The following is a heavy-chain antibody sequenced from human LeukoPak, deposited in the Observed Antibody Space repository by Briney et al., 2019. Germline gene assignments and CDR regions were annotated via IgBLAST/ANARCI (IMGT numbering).Heavy chain of an antibody. CDR3: AKDVVVVTAMFDY. J-gene: IGHJ4*02. CDR1: GFTFSSYA. CDR2: INGSGGST. Sequence: GGSLRLSCAASGFTFSSYAMTWVRQTPGKGLEWVSDINGSGGSTYYADSVKGRFTISRDNSKNTLYLQMNSLRAEDTAVYYCAKDVVVVTAMFDYWGQGTLVTVSS. D-gene: IGHD2-21*02. V-gene: IGHV3-23*01.